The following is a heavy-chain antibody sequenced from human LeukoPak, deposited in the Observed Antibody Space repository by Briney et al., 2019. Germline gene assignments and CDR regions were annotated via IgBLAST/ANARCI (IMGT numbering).Heavy chain of an antibody. CDR3: WAYGRDLNFDC. J-gene: IGHJ4*02. CDR1: GFTFSSYG. V-gene: IGHV3-23*01. D-gene: IGHD3-10*01. CDR2: FSVTGTTT. Sequence: GGSLRLSCATSGFTFSSYGMNWVRQAPGKGLEWVSTFSVTGTTTYYADSVKGRFTISRDSSKNTPYLQMNSLRAEDTAVYYCWAYGRDLNFDCWGQGTLVTVSS.